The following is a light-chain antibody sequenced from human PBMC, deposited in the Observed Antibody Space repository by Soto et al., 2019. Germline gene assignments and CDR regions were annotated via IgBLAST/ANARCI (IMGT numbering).Light chain of an antibody. J-gene: IGLJ1*01. V-gene: IGLV2-14*03. CDR2: DVT. CDR3: SSYRRGSTYV. Sequence: QSALTQPASASGSPGQSITVSCTGTSSDVGGYNYVSWYQQHPGKAPRLLIYDVTNRPSGVSNRFSGSKSGNTASLTISGLQAEDEADYYCSSYRRGSTYVFGTGTKLTVL. CDR1: SSDVGGYNY.